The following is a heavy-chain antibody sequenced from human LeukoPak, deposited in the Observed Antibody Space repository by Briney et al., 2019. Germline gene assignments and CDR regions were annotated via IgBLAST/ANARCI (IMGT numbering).Heavy chain of an antibody. D-gene: IGHD6-19*01. J-gene: IGHJ4*02. Sequence: PSETLSLTCTVSGDSISSYYWSWIRQPPGKGLEWIGYIYYSGSTKYNPSLKSRVTISVDTSKNQFSLKLSSVTAADTAVYYCARLVGYSSGWWVDYWGQGTLVTVSS. V-gene: IGHV4-59*01. CDR3: ARLVGYSSGWWVDY. CDR2: IYYSGST. CDR1: GDSISSYY.